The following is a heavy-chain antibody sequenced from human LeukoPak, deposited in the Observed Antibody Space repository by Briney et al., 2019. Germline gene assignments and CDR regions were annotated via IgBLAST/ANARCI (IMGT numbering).Heavy chain of an antibody. Sequence: SGGSLRLSCAASGVSFSSFAMHWVRQAPGKGLEWVSMISFDGNKRDYAETVKGRLSICRDNYKNTVYLEVNNLRPWDTAVYVRVGAHRLTASNIDYWGQGTLVIVSS. CDR3: VGAHRLTASNIDY. CDR2: ISFDGNKR. CDR1: GVSFSSFA. D-gene: IGHD3-16*01. V-gene: IGHV3-30*14. J-gene: IGHJ4*02.